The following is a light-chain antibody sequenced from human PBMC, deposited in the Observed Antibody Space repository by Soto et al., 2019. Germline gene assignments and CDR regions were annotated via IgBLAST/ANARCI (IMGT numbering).Light chain of an antibody. CDR1: SGRSSYI. V-gene: IGLV4-60*02. CDR2: LEGSGSY. Sequence: QPVLTQSSSASASLGSSVKLTCTLSSGRSSYIIAWHQQQPGKAPRYLMKLEGSGSYNKGSGVPDRFSGSSSGADRYLTISNLQFEDEADYYCETWDSNTPLVFGGGTKLTVL. J-gene: IGLJ3*02. CDR3: ETWDSNTPLV.